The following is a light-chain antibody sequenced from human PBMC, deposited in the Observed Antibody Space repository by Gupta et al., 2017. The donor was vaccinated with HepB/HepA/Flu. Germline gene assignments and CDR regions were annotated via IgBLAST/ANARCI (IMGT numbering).Light chain of an antibody. V-gene: IGLV1-51*02. CDR2: ENK. Sequence: QSVLTQPPSVSAAPRHRVTISCSGSSSNIGNNYMPWYQQLPGTAPKVVIYENKKRPSGIPDRFSGSKSGTSATLGITGLQTGDEADYYCGTWDNSLSAVVFGGGTRLTVL. CDR1: SSNIGNNY. CDR3: GTWDNSLSAVV. J-gene: IGLJ2*01.